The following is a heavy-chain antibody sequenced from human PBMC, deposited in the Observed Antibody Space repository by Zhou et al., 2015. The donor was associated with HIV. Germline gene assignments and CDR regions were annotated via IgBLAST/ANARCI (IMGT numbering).Heavy chain of an antibody. J-gene: IGHJ6*02. V-gene: IGHV1-18*01. CDR2: SALTMLT. Sequence: QVQLVQSGAEVKKPGASVKVSCKASGYTFTTYGISWVRQAPGQGRSVDGSGSALTMLTQTMQRTSRARVTMTTDTSTEHSLPWSWGGLRSDDTAVYYCARLEGGVQLWYVRVTDGMDVWGRRDRRSTVSS. CDR3: ARLEGGVQLWYVRVTDGMDV. D-gene: IGHD5-18*01. CDR1: GYTFTTYG.